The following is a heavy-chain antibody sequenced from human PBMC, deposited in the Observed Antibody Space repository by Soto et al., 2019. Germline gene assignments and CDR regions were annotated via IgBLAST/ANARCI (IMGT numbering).Heavy chain of an antibody. CDR1: GYSFTTYG. D-gene: IGHD3-10*01. J-gene: IGHJ6*02. CDR2: ISDYNGNT. V-gene: IGHV1-18*01. CDR3: AREGYYSGSGSYSPHSYYGMDV. Sequence: ASVKVSCKASGYSFTTYGISWVRQAPGQGLEWMGWISDYNGNTNYEKKFQGRVTMTTDTSTRTAYMELKSLRSDDTAVYYCAREGYYSGSGSYSPHSYYGMDVWG.